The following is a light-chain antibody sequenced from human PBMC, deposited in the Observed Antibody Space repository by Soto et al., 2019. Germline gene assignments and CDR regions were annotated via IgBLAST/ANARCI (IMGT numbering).Light chain of an antibody. Sequence: EIVLTQSPGTLSLSPGERATLSCRASQSVSSSNLAWYQQKPGQAPRLLIYGASSRATGIPDRFSGSGSGTDFTLTISRLEPEDFLVYYCQQYGTSPRTFGQWTKMEIK. V-gene: IGKV3-20*01. CDR1: QSVSSSN. CDR3: QQYGTSPRT. CDR2: GAS. J-gene: IGKJ1*01.